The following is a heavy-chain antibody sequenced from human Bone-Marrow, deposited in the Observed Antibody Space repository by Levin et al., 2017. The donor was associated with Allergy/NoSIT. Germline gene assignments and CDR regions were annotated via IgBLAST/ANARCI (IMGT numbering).Heavy chain of an antibody. CDR1: GFTFGDYA. Sequence: GGSLRLSCTASGFTFGDYAMSWFRQAPGKGLEWVGFIRSKAYGGTTEYAASVKGRFTISRDDSKSIAYLQMNSLKTEDTAVYYCTRHGTPGFDAFDIWGQGTMVTVSS. CDR2: IRSKAYGGTT. J-gene: IGHJ3*02. D-gene: IGHD1-1*01. CDR3: TRHGTPGFDAFDI. V-gene: IGHV3-49*03.